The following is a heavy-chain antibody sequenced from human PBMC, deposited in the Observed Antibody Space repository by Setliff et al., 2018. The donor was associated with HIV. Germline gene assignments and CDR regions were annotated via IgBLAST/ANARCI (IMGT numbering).Heavy chain of an antibody. CDR1: GDTFSTYV. J-gene: IGHJ4*02. Sequence: SVKVSCKSSGDTFSTYVFTWVRQAPGQGLEWMGGVTPILHTTNYAQKFQGRVTITADISTRTVYMELSSLTSEDAAIYYCARDHQTMLWLDYWGQGTLVTVSS. CDR2: VTPILHTT. V-gene: IGHV1-69*10. D-gene: IGHD2-21*01. CDR3: ARDHQTMLWLDY.